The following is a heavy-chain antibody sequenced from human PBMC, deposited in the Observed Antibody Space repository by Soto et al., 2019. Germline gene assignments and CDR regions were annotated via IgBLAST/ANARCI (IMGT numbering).Heavy chain of an antibody. Sequence: GESLKISCKGSGYSFVSYWIGWVRQMPGKGLEWMGIIYPADSNTKYSPSFQGQVTISADKSISTDYLQWNSLKASDTAMYYCARLLLPCNDSTCYGLDVWGQGTTVTVSS. D-gene: IGHD3-3*01. J-gene: IGHJ6*02. V-gene: IGHV5-51*01. CDR3: ARLLLPCNDSTCYGLDV. CDR1: GYSFVSYW. CDR2: IYPADSNT.